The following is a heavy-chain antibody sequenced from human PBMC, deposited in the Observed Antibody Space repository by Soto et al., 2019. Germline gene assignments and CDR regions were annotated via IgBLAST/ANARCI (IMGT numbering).Heavy chain of an antibody. D-gene: IGHD2-2*01. CDR1: GFTFSSYA. J-gene: IGHJ4*02. Sequence: GGSLRLSCAASGFTFSSYAMSWVRQAPGKGLEWVSAISGSGGSTYYADSVKGRFTISRDNSKNTLYLQMNSLRAEDTAVYYCAKPIGYCSSTSCYAYDYWGQGTLVTVSS. CDR3: AKPIGYCSSTSCYAYDY. CDR2: ISGSGGST. V-gene: IGHV3-23*01.